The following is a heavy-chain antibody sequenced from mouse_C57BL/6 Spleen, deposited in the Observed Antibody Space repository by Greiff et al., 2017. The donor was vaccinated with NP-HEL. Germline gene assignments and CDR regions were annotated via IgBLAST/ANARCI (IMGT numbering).Heavy chain of an antibody. Sequence: QVHVKQPGAELVRPGSSVTLSCKASGYTFTSYWMDWVKQRPGQGLEWIGNIYPSDSEPHYNQKFKDKATLTVDKSSSTAYMQLSSLTSEDSAVYYCARDDYDYFDYWGQGTTLTVSS. CDR1: GYTFTSYW. CDR2: IYPSDSEP. J-gene: IGHJ2*01. CDR3: ARDDYDYFDY. V-gene: IGHV1-61*01. D-gene: IGHD2-4*01.